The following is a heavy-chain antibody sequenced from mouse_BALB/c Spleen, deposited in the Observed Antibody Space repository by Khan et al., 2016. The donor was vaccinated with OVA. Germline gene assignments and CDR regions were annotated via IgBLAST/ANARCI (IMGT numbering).Heavy chain of an antibody. J-gene: IGHJ4*01. CDR3: ASENYYGYAVDY. D-gene: IGHD1-1*01. CDR1: GYSITSNYA. CDR2: ISYSGST. V-gene: IGHV3-2*02. Sequence: EVKLEESGPGLVKPSQSLSLTCTVNGYSITSNYAWNWIRQFPGNKLEWMGYISYSGSTNYNPSLKSRLSITRDTSKNQFFLLLHSVTTEDSASYCCASENYYGYAVDYWGQGTSVTVSS.